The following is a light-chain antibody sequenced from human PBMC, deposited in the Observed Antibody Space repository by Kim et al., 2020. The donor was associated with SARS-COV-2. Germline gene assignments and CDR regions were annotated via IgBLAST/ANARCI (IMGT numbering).Light chain of an antibody. Sequence: SSELTQDPAVSVALGQTVRITCQGDSLRSYYASWYQQKPGQAPVLVIYGKNNRPSGIPDRFSGSSSGNTASLTITGAQAEDEADYYCNSRDSSGKHVV. CDR3: NSRDSSGKHVV. CDR1: SLRSYY. V-gene: IGLV3-19*01. J-gene: IGLJ2*01. CDR2: GKN.